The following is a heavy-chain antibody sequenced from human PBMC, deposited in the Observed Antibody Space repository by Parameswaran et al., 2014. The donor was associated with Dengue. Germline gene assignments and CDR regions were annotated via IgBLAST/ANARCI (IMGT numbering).Heavy chain of an antibody. CDR2: ISGSGGST. D-gene: IGHD1-14*01. Sequence: WIRQPPGKGLEWVSAISGSGGSTYYADSVKGRFTISRDNSKNTLYLQMNSLRAEDTAVYYCAKVRSRTTAFDYWGQGTLVTVSS. J-gene: IGHJ4*02. CDR3: AKVRSRTTAFDY. V-gene: IGHV3-23*01.